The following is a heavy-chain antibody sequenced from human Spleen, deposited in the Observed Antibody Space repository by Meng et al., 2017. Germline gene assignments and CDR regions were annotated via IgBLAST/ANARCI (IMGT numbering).Heavy chain of an antibody. CDR1: GFTFSSYA. CDR2: ISWNSGSI. D-gene: IGHD3-22*01. CDR3: AKARGGEGSGYYFGAFDI. Sequence: SLKISCAASGFTFSSYAMSWVRQAPGKGLEWVSGISWNSGSIGYADSVKGRFTISRDNAKNSLYLQMNSLRAEDTALYYCAKARGGEGSGYYFGAFDIWGQGTMVTVSS. V-gene: IGHV3-9*01. J-gene: IGHJ3*02.